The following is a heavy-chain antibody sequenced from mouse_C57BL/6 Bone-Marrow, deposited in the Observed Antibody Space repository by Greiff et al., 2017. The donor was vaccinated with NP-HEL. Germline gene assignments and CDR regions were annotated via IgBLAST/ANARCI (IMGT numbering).Heavy chain of an antibody. J-gene: IGHJ2*01. CDR2: IDPENGDT. V-gene: IGHV14-4*01. Sequence: EVQLQQSGAELVRPGASVKLSCTASGFTFTDDYMHWVKQRPEQGLEWIGWIDPENGDTEYASKFQGKATITADTSSNTAYLQLSSLTSEDTAVYYCTTRTAYYFDYWGQGTTLTVSS. CDR1: GFTFTDDY. CDR3: TTRTAYYFDY.